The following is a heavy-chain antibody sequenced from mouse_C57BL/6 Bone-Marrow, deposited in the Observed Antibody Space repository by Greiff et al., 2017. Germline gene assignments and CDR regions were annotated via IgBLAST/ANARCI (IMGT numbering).Heavy chain of an antibody. Sequence: EVKLQESGEGLVKPGGSLKLSCAASGFTFSSYAMSWVRQTPEKRLEWVAYISSGGDYIYYAATVKGRFTISRDNARNTLYLQMSSLKSEDTAMYYCTRGRDFPFGYWGQGTTRTVSS. J-gene: IGHJ2*01. D-gene: IGHD3-3*01. CDR1: GFTFSSYA. CDR2: ISSGGDYI. V-gene: IGHV5-9-1*02. CDR3: TRGRDFPFGY.